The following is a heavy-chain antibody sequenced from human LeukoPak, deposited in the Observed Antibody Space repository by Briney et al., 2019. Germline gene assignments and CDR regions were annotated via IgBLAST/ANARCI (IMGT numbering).Heavy chain of an antibody. Sequence: GGPLRLSCAASGFTLNNYNMNWVPQAPGKGLEWVSSISRCSNHIYYADSVKGRFTISRDNAKNSLYLQMNSLRAEDTAVYHCARVGASGIYPTPFDYWGQGTLVTVSS. CDR1: GFTLNNYN. D-gene: IGHD1-26*01. V-gene: IGHV3-21*01. CDR2: ISRCSNHI. J-gene: IGHJ4*02. CDR3: ARVGASGIYPTPFDY.